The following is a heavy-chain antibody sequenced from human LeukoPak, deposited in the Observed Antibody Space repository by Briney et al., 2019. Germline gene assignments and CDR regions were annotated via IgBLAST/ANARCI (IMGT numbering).Heavy chain of an antibody. CDR3: ARGPQPWVLSGPADR. D-gene: IGHD1-26*01. V-gene: IGHV3-30*03. J-gene: IGHJ5*02. CDR2: ISYDGSYE. Sequence: GGSLRLSCEASGFTFSSYGMHWVRQAPGKGLEWVAIISYDGSYENYGDSVKGRFTISRDNSKNTLYLQMNSPIAEDTAVYYCARGPQPWVLSGPADRWGQGTLVTVSS. CDR1: GFTFSSYG.